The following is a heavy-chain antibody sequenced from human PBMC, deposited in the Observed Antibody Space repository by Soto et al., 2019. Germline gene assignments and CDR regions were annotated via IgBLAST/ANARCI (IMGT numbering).Heavy chain of an antibody. CDR3: AREYYGLLTGYYTDY. Sequence: EVQLVESGGDLVQRGGSLRLSCAASGFPFSSYWMHWVRHTPGKGLDWVARISGDGVTTYYADSVTGRFTVSRDNAKNTVSLQISGLRDEDTAVYYCAREYYGLLTGYYTDYWGQGTLVSVSS. D-gene: IGHD3-9*01. CDR2: ISGDGVTT. V-gene: IGHV3-74*01. CDR1: GFPFSSYW. J-gene: IGHJ4*02.